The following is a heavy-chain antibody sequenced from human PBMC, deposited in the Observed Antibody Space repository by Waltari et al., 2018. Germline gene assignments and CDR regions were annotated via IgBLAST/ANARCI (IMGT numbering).Heavy chain of an antibody. J-gene: IGHJ6*02. CDR1: GGSISSSSYY. Sequence: QLQLQESGPGLVKPSETLSLTCTVSGGSISSSSYYWGWIRQPPGKGLEWIGSIYYSGSTYYNPSLKSRVTISVDTSKNQFSLKLSSVTAADTAVYYCAKGRQQWLAAPIYYYYGMDVWGQGTTVTVSS. D-gene: IGHD6-19*01. V-gene: IGHV4-39*01. CDR2: IYYSGST. CDR3: AKGRQQWLAAPIYYYYGMDV.